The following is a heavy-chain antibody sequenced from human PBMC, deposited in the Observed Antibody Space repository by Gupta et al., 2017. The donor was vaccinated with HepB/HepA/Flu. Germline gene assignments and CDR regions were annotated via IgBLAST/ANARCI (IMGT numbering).Heavy chain of an antibody. Sequence: EVQLLESGGGLVQPGGSLRLSCAASGFTFSSYAMSWVRQAPGKGLEWVSAISGSGGSTYYADSVKGRFTISRDNSKNTLYLQMNSLRAEDTAVYYCAKDVGGSHYYYYYGMDVWGQGTTVTVSS. V-gene: IGHV3-23*01. CDR3: AKDVGGSHYYYYYGMDV. CDR2: ISGSGGST. J-gene: IGHJ6*02. D-gene: IGHD3-16*01. CDR1: GFTFSSYA.